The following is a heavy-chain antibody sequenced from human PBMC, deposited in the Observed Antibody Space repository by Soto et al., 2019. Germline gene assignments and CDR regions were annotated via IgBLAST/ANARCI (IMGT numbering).Heavy chain of an antibody. CDR1: RFNFSNFH. J-gene: IGHJ4*02. D-gene: IGHD2-8*01. Sequence: LRQSFVASRFNFSNFHMNWVRQAPGRGLEWISLISERGITTTYADSVRSRFTISRDNAQNSLYLQMDRLTVEDTGIYYCARGGVVWGQGALVTFSS. CDR2: ISERGITT. CDR3: ARGGVV. V-gene: IGHV3-48*03.